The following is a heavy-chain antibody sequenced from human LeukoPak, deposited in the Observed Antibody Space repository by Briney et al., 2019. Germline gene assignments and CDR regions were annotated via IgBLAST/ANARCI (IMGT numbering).Heavy chain of an antibody. D-gene: IGHD3-22*01. V-gene: IGHV4-59*12. J-gene: IGHJ6*03. CDR2: IYYSGNT. Sequence: SETLSLTCTVSGGSISSYYWSWIRQPPGKGLEWIGHIYYSGNTNYNPSLKSRVTMSVDTSKNQFSLKLRSVTAADTAVYYCARLKFYDSTGYNPGYYMDVWGKGITVTVSS. CDR1: GGSISSYY. CDR3: ARLKFYDSTGYNPGYYMDV.